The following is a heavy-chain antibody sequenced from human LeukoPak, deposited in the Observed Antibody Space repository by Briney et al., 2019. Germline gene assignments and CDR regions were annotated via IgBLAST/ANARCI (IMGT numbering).Heavy chain of an antibody. V-gene: IGHV4-34*01. Sequence: SETLSLTCAVYGGSFSGYYWGWIRQPPGKGLEWIGEINHSGSTNYNPSLKSRVTISVDTSKNQFSLKLSSVTAADTAVYYCARQLWDYYFDYWGQGTLVTVSS. CDR2: INHSGST. CDR1: GGSFSGYY. J-gene: IGHJ4*02. D-gene: IGHD5-18*01. CDR3: ARQLWDYYFDY.